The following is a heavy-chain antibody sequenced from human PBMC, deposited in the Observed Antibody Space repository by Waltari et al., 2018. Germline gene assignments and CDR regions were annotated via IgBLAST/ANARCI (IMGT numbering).Heavy chain of an antibody. CDR3: ARGALAGRFFDF. D-gene: IGHD6-19*01. CDR2: VWYDGINK. V-gene: IGHV3-33*01. CDR1: GFTFNRYV. J-gene: IGHJ4*02. Sequence: QVLLVESGGGVVQPGRSLRLSCAASGFTFNRYVMQWVRQAPGKGLEWVAVVWYDGINKYYADSVKGRFTISKDNSENTLYLHMNSLRVEDTATYYCARGALAGRFFDFWGQGTPVTVSS.